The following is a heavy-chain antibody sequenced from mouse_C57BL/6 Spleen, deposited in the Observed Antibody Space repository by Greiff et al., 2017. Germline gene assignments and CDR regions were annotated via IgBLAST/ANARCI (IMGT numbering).Heavy chain of an antibody. CDR2: IRSKSNNYAT. Sequence: EVQRVESGGGLVQPKGSLKLSCAASGFSFNTYAMNWVRQAPGKGLEWVARIRSKSNNYATYYADSVKDRFTISRDDSESMLYLQMNNLKTEDTAMYYCVRQGYGSNYFDYWGQGTTLTVSS. CDR3: VRQGYGSNYFDY. J-gene: IGHJ2*01. D-gene: IGHD1-1*01. V-gene: IGHV10-1*01. CDR1: GFSFNTYA.